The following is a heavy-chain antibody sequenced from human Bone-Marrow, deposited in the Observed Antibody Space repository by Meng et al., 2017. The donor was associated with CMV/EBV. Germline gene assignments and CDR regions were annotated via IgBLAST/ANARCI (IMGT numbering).Heavy chain of an antibody. CDR3: AKNQRRALFNSASGCDY. CDR1: GYTFSDYY. CDR2: INPYSGGT. J-gene: IGHJ4*02. V-gene: IGHV1-2*02. D-gene: IGHD2-21*01. Sequence: ASVKVSCKASGYTFSDYYMHWVRQAPGQGLEWMGWINPYSGGTNYAQKFQDRVTMTRDTSISTAYMELSRLRSDDTAIYFCAKNQRRALFNSASGCDYWGQGTVVTVPS.